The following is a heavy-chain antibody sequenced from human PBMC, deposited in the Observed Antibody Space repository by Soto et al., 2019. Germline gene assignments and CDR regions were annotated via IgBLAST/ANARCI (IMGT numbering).Heavy chain of an antibody. J-gene: IGHJ5*02. CDR3: ARDRYDFWSGYYSWFDP. CDR2: IYYSGST. D-gene: IGHD3-3*01. CDR1: GGSISSYY. V-gene: IGHV4-59*01. Sequence: PSETLSLTCTVSGGSISSYYLSWIRQPPGKGLEWIGYIYYSGSTNYNPSLKSRVTISVDTSKNQFSLKLSSVTAADTVVYYCARDRYDFWSGYYSWFDPWGQGTLVTVSS.